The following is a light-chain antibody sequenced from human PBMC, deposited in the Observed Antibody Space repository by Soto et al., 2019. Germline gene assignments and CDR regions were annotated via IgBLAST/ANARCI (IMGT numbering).Light chain of an antibody. CDR3: SSYSSSSTLYV. CDR2: EVT. J-gene: IGLJ1*01. CDR1: SXDVGAYGY. Sequence: QSVLTQPASVSGSPGQSITISCTGTSXDVGAYGYVSWYQQHPGKAPQLMIYEVTNRPSGISYRFSGSKSGNTASLTISGLQAEDEADYYCSSYSSSSTLYVFGTGTKVTVL. V-gene: IGLV2-14*01.